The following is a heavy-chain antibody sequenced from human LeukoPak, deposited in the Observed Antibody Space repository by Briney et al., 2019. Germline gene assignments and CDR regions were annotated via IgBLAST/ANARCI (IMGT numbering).Heavy chain of an antibody. J-gene: IGHJ4*02. V-gene: IGHV1-2*02. CDR1: GYTFTCYF. Sequence: ASVKVSCKASGYTFTCYFIHWVRQAPGQGLEWMGWINPNSGGTNYAQKFQGRVTMTRDTSISTAYMELSRLRSDDTAVYYCARDERYDSSGYPFDYWGQGTLVTVSS. CDR3: ARDERYDSSGYPFDY. D-gene: IGHD3-22*01. CDR2: INPNSGGT.